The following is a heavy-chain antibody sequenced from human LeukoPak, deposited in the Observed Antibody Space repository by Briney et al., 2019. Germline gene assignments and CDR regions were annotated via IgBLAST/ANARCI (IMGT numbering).Heavy chain of an antibody. Sequence: ASVKVSCKASGYTFTGYYMHWVRQAPGQGLEWMGWINPNSGGTNYAQKFQGRVTMTRDTSISTAYMELSRLRSDDTAVYYCARDLFVGYSSSWYEGDYWGQGTLVTVSS. CDR1: GYTFTGYY. D-gene: IGHD6-13*01. CDR3: ARDLFVGYSSSWYEGDY. J-gene: IGHJ4*02. CDR2: INPNSGGT. V-gene: IGHV1-2*02.